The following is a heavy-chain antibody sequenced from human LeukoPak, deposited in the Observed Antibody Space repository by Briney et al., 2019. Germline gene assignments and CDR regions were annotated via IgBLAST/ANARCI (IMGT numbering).Heavy chain of an antibody. Sequence: GGSLRLSCAASGFSFRSHDMHWVRQATGKGLEWVSALGAAGQTYYPDSVKGRFTISRENAKNSLYLQMNNLRAEDTAAYHCARSGLYRSSWALDFWGQGTLVTVSS. D-gene: IGHD6-13*01. CDR1: GFSFRSHD. V-gene: IGHV3-13*01. CDR2: LGAAGQT. CDR3: ARSGLYRSSWALDF. J-gene: IGHJ4*02.